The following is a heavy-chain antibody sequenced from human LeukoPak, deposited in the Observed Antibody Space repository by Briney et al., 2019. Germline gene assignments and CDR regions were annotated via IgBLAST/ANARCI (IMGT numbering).Heavy chain of an antibody. Sequence: SETLSLTCGVSGGSITNTNYWTWVRQPPGKGLEWIGEVNLQGSTNYNPSLMGRVAISVDTSENHISLQLTSVTAAYTAVYYCAREGGSYRPLDHSGQGTLVTVSS. CDR1: GGSITNTNY. D-gene: IGHD3-10*01. CDR3: AREGGSYRPLDH. V-gene: IGHV4-4*02. CDR2: VNLQGST. J-gene: IGHJ4*02.